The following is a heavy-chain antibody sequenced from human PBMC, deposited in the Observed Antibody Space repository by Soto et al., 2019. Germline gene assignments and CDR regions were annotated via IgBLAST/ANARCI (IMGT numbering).Heavy chain of an antibody. CDR3: AFGVGWPGCSGGSCYGYYYYGMDV. CDR1: GGSISSYY. J-gene: IGHJ6*02. CDR2: IYYSWST. Sequence: PSATLSLTCTVSGGSISSYYWSWIRQPPGKGLEWIGYIYYSWSTNYNPSLKIRVTISVDTSKNQFSLKLSFVTAADMALYYFAFGVGWPGCSGGSCYGYYYYGMDVWGQGTTVTVSS. V-gene: IGHV4-59*08. D-gene: IGHD2-15*01.